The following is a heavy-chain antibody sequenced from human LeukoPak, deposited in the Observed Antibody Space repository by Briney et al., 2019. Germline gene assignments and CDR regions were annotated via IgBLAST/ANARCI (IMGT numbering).Heavy chain of an antibody. D-gene: IGHD6-25*01. CDR3: ARMRRRSTLNDALDI. CDR1: GFSLSTSGMC. J-gene: IGHJ3*02. Sequence: SGPALVNFTQTLTLTCTFSGFSLSTSGMCVSWIRQPPGKALEWLALIGRDDGKYYNTSLKTRLTISKDTSKNQVVLTMTNMDPVDTATYYCARMRRRSTLNDALDIWGQGTMVTVSS. V-gene: IGHV2-70*01. CDR2: IGRDDGK.